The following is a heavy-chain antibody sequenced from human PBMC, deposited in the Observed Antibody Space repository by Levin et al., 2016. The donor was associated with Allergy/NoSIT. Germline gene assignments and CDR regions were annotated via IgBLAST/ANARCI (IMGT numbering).Heavy chain of an antibody. CDR3: ARIHSGHDDAFDI. J-gene: IGHJ3*02. Sequence: SGPTLVKPTQTLTLTCTFSGFSLSTSGMCVSWIRQPPGKALEWLARINWDDDKYYTTSLKTRLTISKDTSKNQVVLTMTNMDPVDTATYYCARIHSGHDDAFDIWGQGTMVTVSS. D-gene: IGHD3-10*01. V-gene: IGHV2-70*11. CDR2: INWDDDK. CDR1: GFSLSTSGMC.